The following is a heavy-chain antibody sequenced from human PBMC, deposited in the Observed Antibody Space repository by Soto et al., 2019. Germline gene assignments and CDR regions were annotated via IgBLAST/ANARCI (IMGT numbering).Heavy chain of an antibody. CDR3: AREPRYCRGGSCSITGDAYDI. CDR1: GFTLSTYD. D-gene: IGHD2-15*01. Sequence: GGSLRLSCAASGFTLSTYDMHWVRQGTGKGLEWVSVISNRGDTHYADSVRGRFSLSRDISDNTLHLQMNNLRVEDTAVYYCAREPRYCRGGSCSITGDAYDIWGQGTMVTVSS. CDR2: ISNRGDT. J-gene: IGHJ3*02. V-gene: IGHV3-13*01.